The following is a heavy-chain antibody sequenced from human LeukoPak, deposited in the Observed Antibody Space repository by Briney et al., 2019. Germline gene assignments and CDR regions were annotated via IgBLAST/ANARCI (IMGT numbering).Heavy chain of an antibody. CDR3: ARDGAGYCSGGSCYLDAFDI. CDR1: GFTFSSYG. CDR2: ISSNGGST. J-gene: IGHJ3*02. V-gene: IGHV3-64*01. Sequence: GGSLRLSCAASGFTFSSYGMHWVRQAPGKGLEYVSAISSNGGSTYYVNSVKGRFTISRDNAKNSLYLQMNSLRAEDTAVYYCARDGAGYCSGGSCYLDAFDIWGQGTMVTVSS. D-gene: IGHD2-15*01.